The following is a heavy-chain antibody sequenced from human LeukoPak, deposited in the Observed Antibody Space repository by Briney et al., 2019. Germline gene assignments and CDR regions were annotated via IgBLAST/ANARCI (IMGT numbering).Heavy chain of an antibody. Sequence: GASVKVSCKASGYTFTSNGFSWVRQAPGQGLEWVGWISAYNGNTNYAQKFQGRVTMTRDTSISTAYMELSRLRSDDTAVYYCARGVPDYYYGMDVWGQGTTVTVSS. V-gene: IGHV1-18*01. J-gene: IGHJ6*02. CDR1: GYTFTSNG. CDR2: ISAYNGNT. CDR3: ARGVPDYYYGMDV.